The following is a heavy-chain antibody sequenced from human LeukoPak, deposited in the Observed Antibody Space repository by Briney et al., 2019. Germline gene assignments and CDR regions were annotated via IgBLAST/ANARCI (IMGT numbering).Heavy chain of an antibody. D-gene: IGHD5-18*01. CDR2: ISSSGSTI. CDR1: GFTFSGYY. CDR3: VRDQPIGYSNGYPFDY. V-gene: IGHV3-11*04. J-gene: IGHJ4*02. Sequence: GGSLRLSCAASGFTFSGYYMGWIRQAPGKGLEWVSYISSSGSTIYYADSVKGRFTISRDNAKNSLYLQMNSLRAEDTAVYYCVRDQPIGYSNGYPFDYWGQGTLVTVSS.